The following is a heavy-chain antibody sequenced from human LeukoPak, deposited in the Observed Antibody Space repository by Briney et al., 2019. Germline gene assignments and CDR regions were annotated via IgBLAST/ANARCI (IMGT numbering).Heavy chain of an antibody. J-gene: IGHJ6*02. CDR2: IYYSGST. CDR1: GGSISSYY. V-gene: IGHV4-59*08. D-gene: IGHD5-18*01. CDR3: ARKDTAMGYYYYGMDV. Sequence: SETLSLTCTVSGGSISSYYWTWIRQPPGKGLEWIGYIYYSGSTDYNPSLKSRVTISVDTAKNQFSLKLNSVTAADTAVYYCARKDTAMGYYYYGMDVWGQGTTVTVSS.